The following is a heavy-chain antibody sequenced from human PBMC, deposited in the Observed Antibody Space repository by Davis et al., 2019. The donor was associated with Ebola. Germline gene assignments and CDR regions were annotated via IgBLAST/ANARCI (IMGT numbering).Heavy chain of an antibody. CDR1: GFPFSSYG. CDR3: ARENYRRLDY. J-gene: IGHJ4*02. V-gene: IGHV3-33*08. D-gene: IGHD3-16*02. CDR2: IWFDGSQT. Sequence: PGGSLRLSCVASGFPFSSYGMHWVRQAPGKGLEWVAVIWFDGSQTYYADSVKGRFTISRDNSNNTLYVQMNSLRAEDAAVYYCARENYRRLDYWGQGTLVTVSS.